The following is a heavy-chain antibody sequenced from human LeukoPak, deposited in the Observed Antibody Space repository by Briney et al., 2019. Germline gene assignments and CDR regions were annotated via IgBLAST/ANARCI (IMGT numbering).Heavy chain of an antibody. J-gene: IGHJ4*02. D-gene: IGHD2-21*01. V-gene: IGHV1-24*01. Sequence: ASVKVSCKVSGYTLTELAMHWVRQAPGKGLEWIVGFDPEKGETIYTQQLQGRLTMTEDTSTDTAYMELSSLTSEDTAVYYCATPLGPLGLIPYYFDYWGQGTLVTVSS. CDR3: ATPLGPLGLIPYYFDY. CDR2: FDPEKGET. CDR1: GYTLTELA.